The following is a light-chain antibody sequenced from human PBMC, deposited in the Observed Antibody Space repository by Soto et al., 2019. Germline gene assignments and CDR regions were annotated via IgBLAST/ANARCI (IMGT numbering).Light chain of an antibody. J-gene: IGKJ1*01. Sequence: EIVITQSPATLSVSPGERATLSCRASQSISSNLAWYQQKLGQAPRLLIYRASPRATGIPARFSGSGSGTEFTLTISSLQSEDFALYYCQQSDNWPQTFGQGTKVDIK. CDR3: QQSDNWPQT. CDR1: QSISSN. CDR2: RAS. V-gene: IGKV3-15*01.